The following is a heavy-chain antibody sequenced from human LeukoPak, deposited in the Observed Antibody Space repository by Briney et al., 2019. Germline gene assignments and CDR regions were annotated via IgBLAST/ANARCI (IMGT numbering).Heavy chain of an antibody. J-gene: IGHJ6*02. CDR1: GFTFSSYG. CDR3: AKGIAARRTDYYYGMDV. D-gene: IGHD6-6*01. V-gene: IGHV3-30*18. Sequence: PGGSLRLSCAASGFTFSSYGMHWVRQAPGEGLEWVAVISYDGSNKYYADSVKGRFTISRDNSKNTLYLQMNSLRAEDTAVYYCAKGIAARRTDYYYGMDVWGQGTTVTVSS. CDR2: ISYDGSNK.